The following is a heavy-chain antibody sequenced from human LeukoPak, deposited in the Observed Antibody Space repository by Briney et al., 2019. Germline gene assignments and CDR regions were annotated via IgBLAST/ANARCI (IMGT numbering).Heavy chain of an antibody. J-gene: IGHJ4*02. V-gene: IGHV1-2*02. CDR3: ARVYRRFDWLAHFDY. CDR1: GYTFTGYY. D-gene: IGHD3-9*01. CDR2: INPNSGGT. Sequence: VASVKVSCKASGYTFTGYYMHLVRQAPGQGLEWMGWINPNSGGTNYAQKFQGRVTMTRDTSISTAYMELSRLRSDDTAVYYCARVYRRFDWLAHFDYWGQGTLVTVSS.